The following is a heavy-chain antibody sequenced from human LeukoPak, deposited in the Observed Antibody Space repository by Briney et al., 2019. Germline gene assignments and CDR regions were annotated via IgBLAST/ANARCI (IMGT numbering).Heavy chain of an antibody. V-gene: IGHV1-18*04. CDR1: GYTFTSNG. J-gene: IGHJ5*02. Sequence: ASVKVSCKASGYTFTSNGINWVRQAPGQGLEWMGWISAYNGNTNYAQKLQGRVTMTTDTSTSTAYMELRSLRSDDTAVYYCARDPGYSYGTSWFDPWGQGTLVTVSS. CDR2: ISAYNGNT. D-gene: IGHD5-18*01. CDR3: ARDPGYSYGTSWFDP.